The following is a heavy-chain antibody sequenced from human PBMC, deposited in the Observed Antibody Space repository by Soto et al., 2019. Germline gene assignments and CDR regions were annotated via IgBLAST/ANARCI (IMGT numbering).Heavy chain of an antibody. CDR1: GYTFTSYA. CDR2: INAGNGNT. Sequence: ASVKVSCKASGYTFTSYAMHWVRQAPGQRLEWMGWINAGNGNTKYSQKFQGRVTITRDTSASTAYMELSSLRSEDTAVYYCARDQVQLWPYYYGMDVWGQETTVTFSS. V-gene: IGHV1-3*01. D-gene: IGHD5-18*01. CDR3: ARDQVQLWPYYYGMDV. J-gene: IGHJ6*02.